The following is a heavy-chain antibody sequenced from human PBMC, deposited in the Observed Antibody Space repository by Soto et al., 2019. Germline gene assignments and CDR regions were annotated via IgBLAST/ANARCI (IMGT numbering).Heavy chain of an antibody. CDR3: ATKSKSGYGYFDY. D-gene: IGHD5-12*01. Sequence: SETLSLTCTVSGGSISSDNYYCSWIRQHPGKGLEWFGYIYHSGSTYYNPSLKSRLTMSVDTSKNQFSLKLSSVTAADTAVYYCATKSKSGYGYFDYWGQGILVTVSS. CDR2: IYHSGST. J-gene: IGHJ4*02. V-gene: IGHV4-31*03. CDR1: GGSISSDNYY.